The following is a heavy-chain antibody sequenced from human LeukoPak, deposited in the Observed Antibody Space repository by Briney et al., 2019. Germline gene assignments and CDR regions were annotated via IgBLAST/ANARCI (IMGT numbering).Heavy chain of an antibody. V-gene: IGHV1-18*01. CDR2: INTYNDNT. CDR3: ARDRNIHCSSSTCYPVWDY. D-gene: IGHD2-2*01. J-gene: IGHJ4*02. CDR1: GYTFSSYG. Sequence: ASVKVSCKASGYTFSSYGISWVRQAPGQGLEWMGWINTYNDNTNYAQKLQGRVTMTTDTSTTTAYMELRGLRSDDTAVYYCARDRNIHCSSSTCYPVWDYWGQGTLVTVSS.